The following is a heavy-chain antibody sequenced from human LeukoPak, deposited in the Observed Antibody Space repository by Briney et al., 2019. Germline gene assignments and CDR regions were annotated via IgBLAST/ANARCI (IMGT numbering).Heavy chain of an antibody. CDR2: TSYDGSNK. D-gene: IGHD1-26*01. J-gene: IGHJ6*02. CDR3: AKGRVGANGYYYYGMDV. CDR1: GFTFSSFS. V-gene: IGHV3-30*18. Sequence: GGSLRLSCAATGFTFSSFSMHWVRQAPGKGLEWVAVTSYDGSNKYYADSVKGRFTTSRDNSKNTLYLQMNSLRTEDTAVYYCAKGRVGANGYYYYGMDVWGQGTTVTVSS.